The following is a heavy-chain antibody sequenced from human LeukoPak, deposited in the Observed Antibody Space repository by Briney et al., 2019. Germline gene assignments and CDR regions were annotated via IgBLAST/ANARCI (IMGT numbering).Heavy chain of an antibody. CDR2: IIPIFGTA. J-gene: IGHJ4*02. D-gene: IGHD1-26*01. CDR3: ARDRGDRSGSYYSG. Sequence: SVKVSCKASGGTFSSYAISWVRQAPGQGLEWLGGIIPIFGTANYAQKFQGRVTITTDESTSTAYMELSSLRSEDTAVYYCARDRGDRSGSYYSGWGQGTLVTVSS. V-gene: IGHV1-69*05. CDR1: GGTFSSYA.